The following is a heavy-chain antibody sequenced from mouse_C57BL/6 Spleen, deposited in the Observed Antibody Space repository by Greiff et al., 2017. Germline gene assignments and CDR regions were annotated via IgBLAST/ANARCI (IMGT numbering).Heavy chain of an antibody. Sequence: QVQLEQSGAELVKPGASVKLSCKASGYTFTSYWMQWVKQRPGQGLEWIGEIDPSDSYTNYNQKFKGKATLTVDTSSSTAYMQLSSLTSEDSAVYYCTSSLPSAMDYWGQGTSVTVSS. CDR3: TSSLPSAMDY. J-gene: IGHJ4*01. CDR1: GYTFTSYW. CDR2: IDPSDSYT. V-gene: IGHV1-50*01.